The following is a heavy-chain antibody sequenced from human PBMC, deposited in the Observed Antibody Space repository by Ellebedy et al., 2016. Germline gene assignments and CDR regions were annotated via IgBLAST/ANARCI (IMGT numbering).Heavy chain of an antibody. CDR1: AYSISSGNY. V-gene: IGHV4-38-2*02. CDR3: ARERNGDYGGYYFDS. Sequence: SETLSLXXTVSAYSISSGNYWAWIRQPPGKGLEWIGTVYHSGSTYYSPSLRGRVTMSVGSSNNQFSLKLTSVTAADTAIYYCARERNGDYGGYYFDSWGQGTLVTVSS. CDR2: VYHSGST. J-gene: IGHJ4*02. D-gene: IGHD4-23*01.